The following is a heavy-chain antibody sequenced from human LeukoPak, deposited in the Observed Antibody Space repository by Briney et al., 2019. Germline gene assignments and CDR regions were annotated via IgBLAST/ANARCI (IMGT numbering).Heavy chain of an antibody. D-gene: IGHD3-10*01. CDR2: ISWNSGSI. J-gene: IGHJ4*02. Sequence: GGSLRLSCAASGFTFDDYAMHWVRQAPGKGLEWVSGISWNSGSIGYADSVKGRFTNSRDNAKNSLYLQMNSLRAEDTALYYCAKDESPKLLWFGELSGYFDYWGQGTLVTVSS. CDR3: AKDESPKLLWFGELSGYFDY. V-gene: IGHV3-9*01. CDR1: GFTFDDYA.